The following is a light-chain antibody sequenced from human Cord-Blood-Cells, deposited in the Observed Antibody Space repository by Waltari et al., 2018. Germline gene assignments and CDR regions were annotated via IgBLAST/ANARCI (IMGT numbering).Light chain of an antibody. CDR3: CSYAGSNWV. J-gene: IGLJ3*02. CDR2: EGS. V-gene: IGLV2-23*01. CDR1: SSDVGSYNL. Sequence: QSALTQPASVSGSPGQSITISCTGTSSDVGSYNLVPWYQQHPGKAPKPMIYEGSKRPSGVSNRFSGSKSGNTASLTISGLQAEDEADYYCCSYAGSNWVFGGGTKLTVL.